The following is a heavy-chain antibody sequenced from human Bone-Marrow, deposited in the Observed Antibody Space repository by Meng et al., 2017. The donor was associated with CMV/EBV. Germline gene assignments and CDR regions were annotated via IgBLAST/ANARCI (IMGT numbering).Heavy chain of an antibody. Sequence: GESLKISCAASGFTFSSYWMSWVRQAPGKGLEWVANIKQDGSEKYYVDSVKGRFTISRDNAKNSLYLQMNSLRAEDTAVYYCARGSSSWYALDYWSQGTLVTVSS. D-gene: IGHD6-13*01. CDR1: GFTFSSYW. CDR3: ARGSSSWYALDY. J-gene: IGHJ4*02. V-gene: IGHV3-7*01. CDR2: IKQDGSEK.